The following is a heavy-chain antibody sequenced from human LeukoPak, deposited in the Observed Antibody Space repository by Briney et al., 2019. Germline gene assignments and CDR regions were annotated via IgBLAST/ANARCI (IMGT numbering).Heavy chain of an antibody. V-gene: IGHV3-20*04. D-gene: IGHD6-13*01. J-gene: IGHJ4*02. CDR3: ARELAVAAGLDY. CDR1: GFTFDDYG. CDR2: INWNGGST. Sequence: QPGGTLRLSCAASGFTFDDYGMSWVRHAPGKGLEWVSGINWNGGSTGYADSVKGRFTISRDNAKNSLYLQMNSLRAEDTALYYCARELAVAAGLDYWGQGTLVTVSS.